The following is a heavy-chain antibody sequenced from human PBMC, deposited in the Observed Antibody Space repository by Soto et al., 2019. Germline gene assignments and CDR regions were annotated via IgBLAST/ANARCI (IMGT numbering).Heavy chain of an antibody. CDR3: ARDQSGSYSVFDY. D-gene: IGHD1-26*01. J-gene: IGHJ4*02. CDR1: GFTFSSYS. V-gene: IGHV3-21*01. CDR2: ISSSSSYI. Sequence: GGSLRLSCAASGFTFSSYSMNWVRQAPGKGLEWVSSISSSSSYIYYADSVKGRFTISRDNAKNSLYLQMNSLRAEDTAVYYCARDQSGSYSVFDYWGQRTLVTVSS.